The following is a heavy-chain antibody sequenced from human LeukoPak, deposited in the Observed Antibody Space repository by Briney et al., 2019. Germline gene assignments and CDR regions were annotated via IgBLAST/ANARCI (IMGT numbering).Heavy chain of an antibody. V-gene: IGHV4-30-2*01. CDR2: IHHTGST. Sequence: SQTLSLTCAVSGGSISSSGYSWSWIRQPPGKGLEWIGYIHHTGSTYYNPSLKSRVTISVDRSKNQFSLKLSSVTAADTAMYFCARTPTYCGGDCYYFDPWGQGTLVTVSS. D-gene: IGHD2-21*02. CDR1: GGSISSSGYS. J-gene: IGHJ5*02. CDR3: ARTPTYCGGDCYYFDP.